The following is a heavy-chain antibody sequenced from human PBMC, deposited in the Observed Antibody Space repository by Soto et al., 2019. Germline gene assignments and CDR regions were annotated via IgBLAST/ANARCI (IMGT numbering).Heavy chain of an antibody. CDR1: GLTFSRHA. Sequence: EVQLMESGGGLVQPGGSLRLSCAASGLTFSRHAMAWVSQAPGKGLEWLSSISESSSNTYYADSVKGRFTISKDNSKNMLYLQMNSLRDEDTAVYYCAKKPNGFDSWGQGTLVTVSS. CDR3: AKKPNGFDS. CDR2: ISESSSNT. V-gene: IGHV3-23*01. J-gene: IGHJ5*01.